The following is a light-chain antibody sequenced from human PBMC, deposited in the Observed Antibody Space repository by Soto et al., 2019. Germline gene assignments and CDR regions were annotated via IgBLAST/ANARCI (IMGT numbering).Light chain of an antibody. V-gene: IGKV3-11*01. J-gene: IGKJ4*01. CDR3: QQRNNWPVT. Sequence: DIALTQSPGTLSLSPGERASLSCRASQNVDTFLAWYQQKPGHSPRLLIYDASKRATGIPARFSGSGSGTDFTLTISSLEPEDSAVYYCQQRNNWPVTFGAGTKVEI. CDR2: DAS. CDR1: QNVDTF.